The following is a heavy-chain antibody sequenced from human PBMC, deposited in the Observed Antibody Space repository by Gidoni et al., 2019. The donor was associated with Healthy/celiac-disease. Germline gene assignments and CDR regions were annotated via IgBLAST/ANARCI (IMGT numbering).Heavy chain of an antibody. CDR3: AREMSGIAAAGNDYYYYGMDV. D-gene: IGHD6-13*01. CDR1: GFTFSSYA. V-gene: IGHV3-30-3*01. CDR2: ISYDGSNK. J-gene: IGHJ6*02. Sequence: QVQLVESGGGVVQPGRSLRLSCAASGFTFSSYAMHWSRQAPGKGLGWVAVISYDGSNKDYADSVKGRFTISRDNSKNTLYLQMNSLRAEDTAVYYCAREMSGIAAAGNDYYYYGMDVWGQGTTVTVSS.